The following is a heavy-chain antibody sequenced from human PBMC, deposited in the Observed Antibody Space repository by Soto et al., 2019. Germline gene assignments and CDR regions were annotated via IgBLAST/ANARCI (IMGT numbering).Heavy chain of an antibody. J-gene: IGHJ5*02. CDR1: GLSVSSNY. CDR3: ARGRSNQYESSPPPKFDP. CDR2: LYSGGST. V-gene: IGHV3-53*01. Sequence: GGSLRLSCAASGLSVSSNYMSWVRQAPGQALEWVSVLYSGGSTHHADSVKGRFTISRENAKNAVYLQMNSLRAGDAAVYYCARGRSNQYESSPPPKFDPWGRGTLVTVPQ. D-gene: IGHD2-8*01.